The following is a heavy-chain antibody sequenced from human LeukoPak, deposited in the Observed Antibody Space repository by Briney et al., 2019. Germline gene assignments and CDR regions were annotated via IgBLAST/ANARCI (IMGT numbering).Heavy chain of an antibody. CDR2: IKQDGSEE. CDR1: GFTFSSYW. Sequence: GGSLRLSCAASGFTFSSYWMSWLRQAPGKGLEWVANIKQDGSEEYYVDSVKGRFTISRDNAKNSLYLQMNSLRAEDTAVYYCARVHPEGYFDYWGQGTLVTVSS. V-gene: IGHV3-7*01. CDR3: ARVHPEGYFDY. J-gene: IGHJ4*02.